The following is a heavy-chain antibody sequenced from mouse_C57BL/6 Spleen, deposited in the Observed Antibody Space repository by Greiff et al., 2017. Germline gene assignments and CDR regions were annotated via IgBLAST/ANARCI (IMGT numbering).Heavy chain of an antibody. CDR1: GFTFSSYA. CDR3: ARALSLTLFAY. V-gene: IGHV5-4*01. Sequence: EVQVVESGGGLVTPGGSLKLSCAASGFTFSSYAMSWVRQTPEKRLEWVATISDGGSYTYYPANVKGRFTISRDNDKNNLYLQMSHLKSEDTAMYYCARALSLTLFAYWGQGTLVTVSA. D-gene: IGHD4-1*01. J-gene: IGHJ3*01. CDR2: ISDGGSYT.